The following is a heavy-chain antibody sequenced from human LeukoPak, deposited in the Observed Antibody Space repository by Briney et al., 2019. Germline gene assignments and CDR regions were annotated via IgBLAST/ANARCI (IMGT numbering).Heavy chain of an antibody. Sequence: ASVKVSCKASGYTFTGYNMHWVRQAPGQGLEWMGWINANSGGTNYAQKFQDRVTMTRDASISTAFMELSRLSSDDTAVYYCACASGNYYNGNYFDYWGQGTLVTVSS. CDR3: ACASGNYYNGNYFDY. D-gene: IGHD3-10*01. CDR2: INANSGGT. CDR1: GYTFTGYN. J-gene: IGHJ4*02. V-gene: IGHV1-2*02.